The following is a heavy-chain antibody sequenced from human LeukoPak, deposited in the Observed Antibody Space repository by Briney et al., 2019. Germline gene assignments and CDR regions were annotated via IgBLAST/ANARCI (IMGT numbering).Heavy chain of an antibody. J-gene: IGHJ4*02. D-gene: IGHD1-26*01. CDR2: ITSGGSTI. CDR1: GFTFSDYY. V-gene: IGHV3-11*01. CDR3: ARVETGSSY. Sequence: GGSLRLSCATSGFTFSDYYMNWIRQAPGKGLEWVSYITSGGSTISYADSVKGRFTISRDNAKNSLYLQMNSLRAEDTAVYYCARVETGSSYWGQGTLVTVSS.